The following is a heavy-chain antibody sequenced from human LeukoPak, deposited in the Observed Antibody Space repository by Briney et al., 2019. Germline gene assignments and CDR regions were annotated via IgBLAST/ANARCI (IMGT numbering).Heavy chain of an antibody. CDR3: ARADYYDSSGYRPYYYYGMDV. Sequence: GGSLRLSCAASGFTFSSYWMSWVRQAPGKGLEWVANIKQDGSEKDYVDSVKGRFTISRDNAKNSLYLQMNSLRAEDTAVYYCARADYYDSSGYRPYYYYGMDVWGQGTTVTVSS. CDR2: IKQDGSEK. J-gene: IGHJ6*02. CDR1: GFTFSSYW. V-gene: IGHV3-7*03. D-gene: IGHD3-22*01.